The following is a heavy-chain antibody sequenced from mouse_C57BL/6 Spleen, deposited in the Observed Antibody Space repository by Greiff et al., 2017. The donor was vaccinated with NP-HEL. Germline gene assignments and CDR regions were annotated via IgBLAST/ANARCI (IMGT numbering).Heavy chain of an antibody. Sequence: QVHVKQSGAELARPGASVKMSCKASGYTFTNYTMHWVKRRPGQGLEWIGYINPSSGYTKYNQKFEDKATLTADKSSSTAYMQLSSLTSEDSAVYYCARSGGYYWYFDVWGTGTTVTVSS. CDR1: GYTFTNYT. D-gene: IGHD2-2*01. J-gene: IGHJ1*03. V-gene: IGHV1-4*01. CDR3: ARSGGYYWYFDV. CDR2: INPSSGYT.